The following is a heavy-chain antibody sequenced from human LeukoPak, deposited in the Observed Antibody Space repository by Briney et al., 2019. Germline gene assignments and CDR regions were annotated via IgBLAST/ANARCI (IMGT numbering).Heavy chain of an antibody. CDR1: GYAFTINY. CDR3: AKDNSVRDEAWWFNR. CDR2: ISPSGGST. Sequence: GASVRVSFMAFGYAFTINYMHWVRQAPGQGPEWMGVISPSGGSTTYAQKFQGRVTLTRDMSTSTDYLELSSLRSEDTAVYYCAKDNSVRDEAWWFNRWGQGTLVTVSS. J-gene: IGHJ5*02. V-gene: IGHV1-46*01. D-gene: IGHD5-24*01.